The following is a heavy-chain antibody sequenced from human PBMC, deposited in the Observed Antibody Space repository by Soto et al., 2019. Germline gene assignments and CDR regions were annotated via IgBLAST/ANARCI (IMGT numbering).Heavy chain of an antibody. CDR3: AKGESSVSARDFDP. Sequence: TGGSLRLSCEASGFTFNNYAIGWVRQAPGKGLEWVSGITSSGAAYYADSVKGRFTISRDNSKSTLYLQMNSLRAEDTAVYYCAKGESSVSARDFDPWGQGTLVTVSS. CDR2: ITSSGAA. V-gene: IGHV3-23*01. CDR1: GFTFNNYA. J-gene: IGHJ5*02. D-gene: IGHD3-22*01.